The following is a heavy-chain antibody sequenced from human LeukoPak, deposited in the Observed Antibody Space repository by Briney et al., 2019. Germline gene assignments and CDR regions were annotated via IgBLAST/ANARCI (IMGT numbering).Heavy chain of an antibody. CDR3: ARGVAVATTAGGTYYFDY. V-gene: IGHV4-34*01. CDR2: INHSGST. Sequence: SETLSLTCAVYGGSFSGYYWSWIRQPPGKGLEWIGEINHSGSTNYNPSLKSRVTISVDTSKNQLSLKLSSVTAADTAVYYCARGVAVATTAGGTYYFDYWGQGTLVTVSS. D-gene: IGHD6-19*01. CDR1: GGSFSGYY. J-gene: IGHJ4*02.